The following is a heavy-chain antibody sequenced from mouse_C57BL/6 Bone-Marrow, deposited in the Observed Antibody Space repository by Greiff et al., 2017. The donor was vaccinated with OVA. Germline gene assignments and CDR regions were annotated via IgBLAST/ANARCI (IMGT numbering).Heavy chain of an antibody. J-gene: IGHJ2*01. D-gene: IGHD1-1*01. Sequence: QVQLQQPGAELVRPGTSVKVSCKASGYAFTNYLIEWVKQRPGQGLEWIGVINPGSGGTNYNEKFKGKATLTADKSSSPAYIQLSSLTSEDSTVYFCARTVYYCSGYDDDWGQGTTLTVSA. CDR3: ARTVYYCSGYDDD. V-gene: IGHV1-54*01. CDR1: GYAFTNYL. CDR2: INPGSGGT.